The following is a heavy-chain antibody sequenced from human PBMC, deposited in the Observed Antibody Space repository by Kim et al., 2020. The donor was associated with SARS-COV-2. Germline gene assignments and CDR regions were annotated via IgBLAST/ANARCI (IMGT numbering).Heavy chain of an antibody. J-gene: IGHJ6*02. Sequence: GGSLRLSCAASGFTFSSYAMHWVRQAPGKGLVWISPINNDGSDTTYADSVKGRFTISRDNAKNTLYLQMDILRAEDTAVYYCARGSYIDASENGDYGMDAWGQGTTVSVSS. CDR3: ARGSYIDASENGDYGMDA. CDR1: GFTFSSYA. V-gene: IGHV3-74*01. CDR2: INNDGSDT. D-gene: IGHD3-10*01.